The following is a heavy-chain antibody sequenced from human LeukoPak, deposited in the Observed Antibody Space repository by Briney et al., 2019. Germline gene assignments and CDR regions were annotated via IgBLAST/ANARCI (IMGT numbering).Heavy chain of an antibody. Sequence: PGGSLRLSCAASGLTFSSHWMHWVRQAPGKGLAWASRIKGDGSSTSYADSVKGRLTISRDNAKNTVYLQMNSLRGEDTAVYYCARGIPNSYGKDYWGQGTLVTVSS. J-gene: IGHJ4*02. CDR2: IKGDGSST. D-gene: IGHD3-16*01. V-gene: IGHV3-74*01. CDR3: ARGIPNSYGKDY. CDR1: GLTFSSHW.